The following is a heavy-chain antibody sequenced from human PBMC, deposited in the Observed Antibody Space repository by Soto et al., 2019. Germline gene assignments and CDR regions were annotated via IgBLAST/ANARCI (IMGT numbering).Heavy chain of an antibody. CDR3: ARDYYGMDV. CDR2: TYQSGSA. J-gene: IGHJ6*02. CDR1: GGYISSGGYS. Sequence: SETLSLTCTVSGGYISSGGYSWTWIRQSPGKGLEWIGYTYQSGSAYYNPSLKSRVTISVDRSKNQFSLNLTSVTAADTAVYYCARDYYGMDVWGQGTTVTV. V-gene: IGHV4-30-2*06.